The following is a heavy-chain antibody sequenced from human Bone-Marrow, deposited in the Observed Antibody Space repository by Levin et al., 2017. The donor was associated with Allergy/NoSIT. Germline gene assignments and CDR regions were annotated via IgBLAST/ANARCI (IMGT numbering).Heavy chain of an antibody. D-gene: IGHD3-3*01. CDR3: ARFDFWSAYYYGMDV. CDR1: GGSINGNY. J-gene: IGHJ6*02. Sequence: GSLRLSCTVSGGSINGNYWSWIRQPPGKGLEWIGNIYYSGSTNYNPFLKSRVTISVDTSKNQFTLRLSSVTTADTAVYYCARFDFWSAYYYGMDVWGHGTTVIVSS. V-gene: IGHV4-59*01. CDR2: IYYSGST.